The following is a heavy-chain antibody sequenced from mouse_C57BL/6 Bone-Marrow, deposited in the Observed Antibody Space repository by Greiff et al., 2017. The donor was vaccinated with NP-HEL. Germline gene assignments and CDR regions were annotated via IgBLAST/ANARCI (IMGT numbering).Heavy chain of an antibody. J-gene: IGHJ4*01. CDR2: IFPGSGST. D-gene: IGHD1-1*01. CDR1: GYTFTDYY. Sequence: QVQLKESGPELVKPGASVKISCKASGYTFTDYYINWVKQRPGQGLEWIGWIFPGSGSTYYNEKFKGKATLTVDKSSSTAYMLLSSLTSEDSAVYFGARRGYGSIDAMDYWGQGTSVTVSS. V-gene: IGHV1-75*01. CDR3: ARRGYGSIDAMDY.